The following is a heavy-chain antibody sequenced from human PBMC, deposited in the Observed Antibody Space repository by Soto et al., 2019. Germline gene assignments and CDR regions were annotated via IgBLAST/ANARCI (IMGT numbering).Heavy chain of an antibody. D-gene: IGHD3-10*01. V-gene: IGHV4-59*08. CDR1: GGSISSYH. Sequence: SETLSLTCTVSGGSISSYHWSWIRQPPGKGLEWIGDIYYSGSTNYNPSLKSRVTISADTSKNQFSLKLSSVTAADTAVYFCARRYGLSAFDIWGQGTMVTVSS. CDR3: ARRYGLSAFDI. CDR2: IYYSGST. J-gene: IGHJ3*02.